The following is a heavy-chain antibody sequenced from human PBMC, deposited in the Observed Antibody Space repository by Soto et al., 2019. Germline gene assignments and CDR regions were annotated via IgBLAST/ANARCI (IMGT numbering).Heavy chain of an antibody. Sequence: SETLSLTCTVSGGSISPHYWSWIRHPPGKGLEWIGYIYYRGSTNYSPSLKSRVTISVDTSKNQFSLKVNSVTAADTAVYFCARGGSRCDSWGQGTLVTVSS. CDR3: ARGGSRCDS. J-gene: IGHJ4*02. D-gene: IGHD1-26*01. V-gene: IGHV4-59*11. CDR1: GGSISPHY. CDR2: IYYRGST.